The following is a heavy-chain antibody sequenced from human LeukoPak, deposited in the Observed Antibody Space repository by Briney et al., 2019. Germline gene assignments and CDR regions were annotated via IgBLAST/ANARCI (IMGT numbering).Heavy chain of an antibody. V-gene: IGHV3-66*01. CDR1: GFTVSSNY. Sequence: GGSLRLSCAASGFTVSSNYMSWVRQAPGKGLEWVSVIYSGGSTYYADSVKGRFTISRDNSKNTLYLQMNSLRAEDTAVYYCARETDYYDSSGYSRGYDAFDIWGQGTMVTVSS. CDR2: IYSGGST. J-gene: IGHJ3*02. CDR3: ARETDYYDSSGYSRGYDAFDI. D-gene: IGHD3-22*01.